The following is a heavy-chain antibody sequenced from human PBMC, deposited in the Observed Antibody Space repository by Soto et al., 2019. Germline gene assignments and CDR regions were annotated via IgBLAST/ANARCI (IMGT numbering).Heavy chain of an antibody. CDR3: ARQEAAAGAYYYYGMDV. J-gene: IGHJ6*02. D-gene: IGHD6-13*01. CDR2: ISAYNGNT. V-gene: IGHV1-18*01. CDR1: GYTFTSYG. Sequence: SVKVSCKASGYTFTSYGISWVRQAPGQGLEWMGWISAYNGNTNYAQKLQGRVTMTTDTSTSTAYMELRSLRSDDTAVYYCARQEAAAGAYYYYGMDVWGQGTTVTVSS.